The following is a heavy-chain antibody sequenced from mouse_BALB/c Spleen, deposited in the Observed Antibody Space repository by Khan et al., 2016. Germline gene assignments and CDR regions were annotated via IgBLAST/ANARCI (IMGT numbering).Heavy chain of an antibody. D-gene: IGHD1-3*01. CDR1: GFAFSRYW. CDR3: ARKWNYAMDY. Sequence: EVELVESGGGLVQPAGSLKLTCAASGFAFSRYWMCWVRQAPRKGLEWIGEINTDSSTINYTPSLKDKFIISRDNAKNTLYLQMSKVRSEDTARYYCARKWNYAMDYWRKGNSSTVSS. V-gene: IGHV4-1*02. CDR2: INTDSSTI. J-gene: IGHJ4*01.